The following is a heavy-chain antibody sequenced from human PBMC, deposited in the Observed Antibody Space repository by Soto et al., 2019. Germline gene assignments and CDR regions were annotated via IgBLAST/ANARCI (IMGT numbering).Heavy chain of an antibody. CDR2: INAGNGNT. V-gene: IGHV1-3*01. CDR1: GYTFTSYA. D-gene: IGHD3-3*01. J-gene: IGHJ4*02. Sequence: QVQLVQSGAEVKKPGASVKVSCKASGYTFTSYAMHWVRQAPGQRIEWMGWINAGNGNTKYSQKFQGRVTITRDTSASTAYMELSSLRSEDTAVYYCARLGGVVVDFDYWGQGTLVTVSS. CDR3: ARLGGVVVDFDY.